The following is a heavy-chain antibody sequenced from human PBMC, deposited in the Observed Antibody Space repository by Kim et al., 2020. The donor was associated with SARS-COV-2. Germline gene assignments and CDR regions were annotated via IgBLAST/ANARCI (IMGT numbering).Heavy chain of an antibody. CDR1: GFTVSANY. CDR3: ANYYDYSGYPPGAFDI. J-gene: IGHJ3*02. V-gene: IGHV3-53*01. Sequence: GGSLRLSCAASGFTVSANYMSWVRQAPGKGLEWVSSFYSGGSTYYANSVKGRFTITRDNSKNTLYLQMNSLRAEDTAVYYCANYYDYSGYPPGAFDIRGQGTLVTVSS. CDR2: FYSGGST. D-gene: IGHD3-22*01.